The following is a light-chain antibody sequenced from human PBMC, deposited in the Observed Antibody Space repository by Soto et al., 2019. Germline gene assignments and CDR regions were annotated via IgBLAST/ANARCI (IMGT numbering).Light chain of an antibody. CDR3: SSYTCTSPLYV. V-gene: IGLV2-14*01. CDR1: RSDVGGYNY. CDR2: EVT. Sequence: QSVLTQPASVSGSPGQSITISCTGTRSDVGGYNYVSWYQQHPDKAPKLMIYEVTNRPSGVSFRFSGSKSGNTASLTISGLQPEDEADYYCSSYTCTSPLYVFGTGTKLTVL. J-gene: IGLJ1*01.